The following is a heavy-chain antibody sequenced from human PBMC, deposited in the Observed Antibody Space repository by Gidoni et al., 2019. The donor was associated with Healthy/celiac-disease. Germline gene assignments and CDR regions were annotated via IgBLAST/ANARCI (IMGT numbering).Heavy chain of an antibody. CDR2: IWYDGSNK. CDR1: GFTFRRYG. CDR3: ARGRYSYGSDY. V-gene: IGHV3-33*01. Sequence: QVHLVESGGGGVPPGRSLRLSCAASGFTFRRYGMPWVRQAPGKGLEWVAVIWYDGSNKYYADSVKGRFTISSDNSKNTLYLQMNSLRAEDTAVYYCARGRYSYGSDYWGQGTLVTVSS. D-gene: IGHD5-18*01. J-gene: IGHJ4*02.